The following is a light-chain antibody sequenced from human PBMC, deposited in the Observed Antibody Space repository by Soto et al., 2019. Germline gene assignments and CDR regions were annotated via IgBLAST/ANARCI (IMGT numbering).Light chain of an antibody. J-gene: IGKJ2*01. Sequence: ESVLTQSPGTLSLSPGERATLSCRASQTVNSRYLTWYQHKPGQAPRLLIYGASIRPPGIPDRFSGSRSGADFSLTITRLEPEDSAVYYCQQFDDSRPAFTFGQGTKLEI. CDR1: QTVNSRY. CDR2: GAS. V-gene: IGKV3-20*01. CDR3: QQFDDSRPAFT.